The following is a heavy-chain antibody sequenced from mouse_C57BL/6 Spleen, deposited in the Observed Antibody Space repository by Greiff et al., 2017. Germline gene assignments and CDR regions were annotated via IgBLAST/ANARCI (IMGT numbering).Heavy chain of an antibody. J-gene: IGHJ3*01. CDR3: ARCHDGYYGFAY. V-gene: IGHV1-78*01. Sequence: VKLVESDAELVKPGASVKISCKVSGYTFTDHTIHWMKQRPEEGLEWIGYIYPRDGSTKYNEKFKGKATLTADKSSSTAYMQLNSLTSEDSAVYFCARCHDGYYGFAYWGQGTLVTVSA. D-gene: IGHD2-3*01. CDR2: IYPRDGST. CDR1: GYTFTDHT.